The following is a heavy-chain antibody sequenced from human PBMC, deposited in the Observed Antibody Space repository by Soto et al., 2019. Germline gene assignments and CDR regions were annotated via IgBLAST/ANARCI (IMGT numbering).Heavy chain of an antibody. D-gene: IGHD2-15*01. V-gene: IGHV4-30-4*01. CDR3: ARYCSGGSCYEGRSSLFDY. J-gene: IGHJ4*02. Sequence: QVQLQESGQGLVKPSQTLSLTCTVSGGSISSGDYYWSWIRQPPGKGLEWIGYIYYSGSTYYNPSLKSRVTISVDTSKNQFSLKLSSVTAADTAVYYCARYCSGGSCYEGRSSLFDYWGQGTLVTVSS. CDR1: GGSISSGDYY. CDR2: IYYSGST.